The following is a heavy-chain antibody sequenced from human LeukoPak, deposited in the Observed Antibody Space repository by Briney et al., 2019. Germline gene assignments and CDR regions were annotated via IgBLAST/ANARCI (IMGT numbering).Heavy chain of an antibody. CDR3: ARAGYSSGWWFDP. J-gene: IGHJ5*02. CDR1: GYSFTSYW. V-gene: IGHV5-51*01. D-gene: IGHD6-19*01. CDR2: IYPGDSDT. Sequence: GESLKISCKGSGYSFTSYWIGRVRQMPGKGLEWMGIIYPGDSDTRYSPSFQGQVTISADKSISTAYLQWSSLKASDTAMYYCARAGYSSGWWFDPWGQGTLVTVSS.